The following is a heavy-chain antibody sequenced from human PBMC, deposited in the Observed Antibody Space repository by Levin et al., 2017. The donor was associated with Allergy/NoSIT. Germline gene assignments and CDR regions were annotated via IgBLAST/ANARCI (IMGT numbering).Heavy chain of an antibody. V-gene: IGHV3-15*01. CDR3: TTDWLIPYSSGWSFDY. D-gene: IGHD6-19*01. CDR2: IKSKTDGGTT. CDR1: GFTFSNAW. J-gene: IGHJ4*02. Sequence: ETLSLTCAASGFTFSNAWMNWVRQAPGKGLEWVGRIKSKTDGGTTDYAAPVKGRFTISRDDSKNTLYLQMNSLKTEDTAVYYCTTDWLIPYSSGWSFDYWGQGTLVTVSS.